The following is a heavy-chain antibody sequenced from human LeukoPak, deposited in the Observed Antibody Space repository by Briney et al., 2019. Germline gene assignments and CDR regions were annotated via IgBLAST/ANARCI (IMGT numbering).Heavy chain of an antibody. CDR3: AREREDYYYYGMDV. V-gene: IGHV1-69*13. Sequence: SVKVSCKVSGYTLTELSMHWVRQAPGKGLEWMGGIIPIFGTANYAQKFQGRVTITADESTSTAYMELSSLRSEDTAVYYCAREREDYYYYGMDVWGQGTTVTVSS. CDR2: IIPIFGTA. CDR1: GYTLTELS. J-gene: IGHJ6*02.